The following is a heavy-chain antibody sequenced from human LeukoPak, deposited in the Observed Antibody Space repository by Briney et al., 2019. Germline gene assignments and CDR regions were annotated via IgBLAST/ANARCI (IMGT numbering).Heavy chain of an antibody. Sequence: SETLSLTCTVSGGSISSSNYYWGWVRQPPGKGLEWIGSMYFSGNTYYNPSLKSRVTISVDTSKNQFSLKLTSVTAADTAVYYCATLITAAASDYYMDVWGKGTTVTVSS. J-gene: IGHJ6*03. CDR1: GGSISSSNYY. CDR3: ATLITAAASDYYMDV. V-gene: IGHV4-39*01. D-gene: IGHD6-13*01. CDR2: MYFSGNT.